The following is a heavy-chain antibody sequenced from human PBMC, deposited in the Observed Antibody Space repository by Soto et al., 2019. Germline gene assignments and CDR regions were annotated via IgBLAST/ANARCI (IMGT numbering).Heavy chain of an antibody. CDR3: ARGRAARLSGYYYYYMDV. D-gene: IGHD6-6*01. Sequence: ASVKVSCKASGYTFTSYAMHWVRQAPGQRLEWMGWINAGNGNTKYSQKFQGRVTITRDTSASTAYMELSSLRSEDTAVYYCARGRAARLSGYYYYYMDVWGKGTKVTVSS. V-gene: IGHV1-3*01. CDR1: GYTFTSYA. CDR2: INAGNGNT. J-gene: IGHJ6*03.